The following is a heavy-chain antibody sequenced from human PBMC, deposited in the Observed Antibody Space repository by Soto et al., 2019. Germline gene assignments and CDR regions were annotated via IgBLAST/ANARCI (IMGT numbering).Heavy chain of an antibody. J-gene: IGHJ6*02. CDR2: IYYSGST. CDR1: GGSISSSSYY. Sequence: SETLSLTCTVSGGSISSSSYYWGWIRQPPGKGLEWIGSIYYSGSTYYNPSLKSRVTISVDTSKNQFSLKLSSVTAADTAVYYCARVDPAHYYGMDVRGQGTTVTVSS. CDR3: ARVDPAHYYGMDV. V-gene: IGHV4-39*01.